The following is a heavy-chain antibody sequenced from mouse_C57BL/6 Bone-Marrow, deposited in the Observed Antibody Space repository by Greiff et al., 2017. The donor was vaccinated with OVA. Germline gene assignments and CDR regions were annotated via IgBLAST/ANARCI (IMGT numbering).Heavy chain of an antibody. CDR2: IDPSDSYT. Sequence: VQLQQPGAELVRPGTSVKLSCKASGYTFTSYWMHWVKQRPGQGLEWIGVIDPSDSYTNYNQKFKGKATLTVDTSSSTAYLQLSSLTSEDSAVYYCARPYYCGSSSYYFDYWGQGTTLTVSS. V-gene: IGHV1-59*01. CDR1: GYTFTSYW. D-gene: IGHD1-1*01. CDR3: ARPYYCGSSSYYFDY. J-gene: IGHJ2*01.